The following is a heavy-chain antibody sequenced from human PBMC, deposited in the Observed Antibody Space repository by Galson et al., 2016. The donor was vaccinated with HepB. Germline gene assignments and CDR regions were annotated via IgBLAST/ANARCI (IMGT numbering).Heavy chain of an antibody. CDR2: IKRDGSQI. CDR3: ARAQWRQARRAAYFDY. D-gene: IGHD5-18*01. CDR1: GFTFSDYW. J-gene: IGHJ4*02. V-gene: IGHV3-7*04. Sequence: SLRLSCAASGFTFSDYWMNWVRRAPGQGLEWVANIKRDGSQIYYVDSVKGRFTISRDNFQNSLFLQMNSLRAEDTAVYYCARAQWRQARRAAYFDYWGQGALVTVAS.